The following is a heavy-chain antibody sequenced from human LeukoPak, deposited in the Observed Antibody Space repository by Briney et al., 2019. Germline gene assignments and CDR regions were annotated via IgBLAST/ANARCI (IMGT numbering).Heavy chain of an antibody. CDR3: GSFADYGDFFDY. D-gene: IGHD4-17*01. J-gene: IGHJ4*02. CDR2: ISYDGSNK. Sequence: GGSLRLSCAASGFTFSSYGMHWVRQAPGKGLEWVAVISYDGSNKYYADSVKGRFTISRDNAKNSLYLQMSSLRAEDTAVYYCGSFADYGDFFDYWGQGTLVTVSS. CDR1: GFTFSSYG. V-gene: IGHV3-30*03.